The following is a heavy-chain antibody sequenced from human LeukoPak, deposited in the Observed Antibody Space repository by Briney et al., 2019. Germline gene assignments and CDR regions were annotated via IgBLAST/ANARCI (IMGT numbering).Heavy chain of an antibody. CDR3: ARTPYYYGSGSYYYYYGMDV. J-gene: IGHJ6*02. Sequence: ASVKVSCTASGYTFTSYAMNWVRQAPGQGLEWMGWINTNTGNPTYAQGFTGRFVFSLDTSVSTAYLQISSLKAEDTAVYCCARTPYYYGSGSYYYYYGMDVWGQGTTVTVSS. CDR2: INTNTGNP. CDR1: GYTFTSYA. D-gene: IGHD3-10*01. V-gene: IGHV7-4-1*02.